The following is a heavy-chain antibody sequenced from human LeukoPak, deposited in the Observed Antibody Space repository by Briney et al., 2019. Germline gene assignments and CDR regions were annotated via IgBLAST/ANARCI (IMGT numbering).Heavy chain of an antibody. CDR1: KNMFTGYF. CDR3: ARGKRSGSYYAIYYYYYMDV. V-gene: IGHV1-69*05. CDR2: IIPIFGTA. Sequence: SVKVSCKTSKNMFTGYFMHWVRQAPGQGLEWMGRIIPIFGTANYAQKFQGRVTITTDESTSTAYMELSSLRSEDTAVYYCARGKRSGSYYAIYYYYYMDVWGKGTTVTVSS. J-gene: IGHJ6*03. D-gene: IGHD1-26*01.